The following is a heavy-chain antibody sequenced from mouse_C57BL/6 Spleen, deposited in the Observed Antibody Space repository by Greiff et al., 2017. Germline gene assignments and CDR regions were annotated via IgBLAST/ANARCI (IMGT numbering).Heavy chain of an antibody. Sequence: QVQLQQPGAELVMPGASVKLSCKASGYTFTSYWMHWVKQRPGQGLEWIGEIDPSDSYTNYNQKFKGKSTLTVDKSSSTAYMQLSSLTSEDSAVYYCARWSTTVGYYWGQGTTLTVSS. CDR2: IDPSDSYT. CDR3: ARWSTTVGYY. CDR1: GYTFTSYW. V-gene: IGHV1-69*01. J-gene: IGHJ2*01. D-gene: IGHD1-1*01.